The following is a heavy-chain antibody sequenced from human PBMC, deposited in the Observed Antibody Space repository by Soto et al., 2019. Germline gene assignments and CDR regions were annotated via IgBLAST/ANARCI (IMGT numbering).Heavy chain of an antibody. J-gene: IGHJ6*03. V-gene: IGHV3-15*01. CDR3: TTDSRAPPLPYYYYYMDV. Sequence: EVQLVESGGGLVKPGGSVRLSCAASGFTFSNAWMSWVRQAPGKGLEWVGRIKSKTDGGTTDYAAPVKGRFTISRDDSKNTLYLQMNSLKTEDTAVYYCTTDSRAPPLPYYYYYMDVWGKGTTVTVSS. CDR1: GFTFSNAW. CDR2: IKSKTDGGTT.